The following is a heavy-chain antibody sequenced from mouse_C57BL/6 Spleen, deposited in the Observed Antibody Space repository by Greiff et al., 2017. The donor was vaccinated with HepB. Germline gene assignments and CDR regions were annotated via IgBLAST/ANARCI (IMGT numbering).Heavy chain of an antibody. D-gene: IGHD2-14*01. Sequence: QVQLQQPGAELVMPGASVKLSCKASGYTFTSYWMHWVKQRPGQGLEWIGEIDPSVSYTNYNQKFKGKSTLTVDKSSSTAYMQLSSLTSEDSAVYYCERRGGTYYFDYWGQGTTLTVSS. CDR3: ERRGGTYYFDY. J-gene: IGHJ2*01. V-gene: IGHV1-69*01. CDR2: IDPSVSYT. CDR1: GYTFTSYW.